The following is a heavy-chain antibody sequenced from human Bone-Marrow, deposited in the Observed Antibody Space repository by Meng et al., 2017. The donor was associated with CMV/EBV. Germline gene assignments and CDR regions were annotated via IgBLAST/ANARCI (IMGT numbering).Heavy chain of an antibody. V-gene: IGHV3-7*01. D-gene: IGHD3-10*01. J-gene: IGHJ2*01. Sequence: LSCAASGFTFSSYWMSWVRQAPGKGLEWVANIKQDGSEKYYVDSVKGRFTISRDNAKNSLYLQMNSLRAEDTAVYYCARLGGGWYFDLWGRGTLVTVSS. CDR1: GFTFSSYW. CDR3: ARLGGGWYFDL. CDR2: IKQDGSEK.